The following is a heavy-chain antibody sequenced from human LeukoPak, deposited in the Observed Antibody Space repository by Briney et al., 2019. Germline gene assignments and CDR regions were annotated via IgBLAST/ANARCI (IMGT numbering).Heavy chain of an antibody. V-gene: IGHV4-59*12. D-gene: IGHD3-22*01. CDR3: ARLGYYDSSGYY. J-gene: IGHJ4*02. CDR1: GGSISSYY. CDR2: IYYSGST. Sequence: SETLSLTCTVSGGSISSYYWSWIRQPPGKGLEWIGYIYYSGSTNYNPSLKSRVTISVDTSKNQFSLKLSSVTAADTAVYYCARLGYYDSSGYYWGQGTLVTVSS.